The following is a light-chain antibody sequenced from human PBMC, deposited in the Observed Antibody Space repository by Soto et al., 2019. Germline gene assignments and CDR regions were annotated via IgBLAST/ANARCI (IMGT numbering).Light chain of an antibody. CDR2: GAS. CDR3: RQYGDSSWS. Sequence: EIVLTQSPGTLSLSPGERATLSCRASQSITSTYLAWYQQYPGQAPRLLIYGASSRATGIPDRFGGSGSGTDFTLTISRLEPEDVAVYYCRQYGDSSWSFGQGTKVEI. J-gene: IGKJ1*01. CDR1: QSITSTY. V-gene: IGKV3-20*01.